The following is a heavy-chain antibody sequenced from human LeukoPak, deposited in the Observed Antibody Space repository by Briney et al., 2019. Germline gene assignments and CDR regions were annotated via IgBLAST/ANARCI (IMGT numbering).Heavy chain of an antibody. D-gene: IGHD2-2*01. J-gene: IGHJ4*02. CDR2: IYYSGST. V-gene: IGHV4-61*01. CDR1: GGSVSSGSYY. Sequence: PSETLSLTCTVSGGSVSSGSYYWSWIRQTPGKGLEWIGYIYYSGSTNYNPSLKSRVTISVDTSKNQFSLKLSSVTAADTAVYYCARDGRSRGSQNFDYWGQGTLVTVSS. CDR3: ARDGRSRGSQNFDY.